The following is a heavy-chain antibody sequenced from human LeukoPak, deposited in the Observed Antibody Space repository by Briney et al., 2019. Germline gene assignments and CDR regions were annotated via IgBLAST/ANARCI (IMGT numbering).Heavy chain of an antibody. CDR2: TYYGSKWSN. D-gene: IGHD1-14*01. J-gene: IGHJ4*02. CDR3: TRGRNSAFDY. V-gene: IGHV6-1*01. Sequence: SQTLSLTCVISGDSVSSNGVAWNWVRQSPSRGLEWLGRTYYGSKWSNDYALSVKSRITINPDTSKNQFSLQLNSVTPEDTAVYYCTRGRNSAFDYWGQGTLVTVSS. CDR1: GDSVSSNGVA.